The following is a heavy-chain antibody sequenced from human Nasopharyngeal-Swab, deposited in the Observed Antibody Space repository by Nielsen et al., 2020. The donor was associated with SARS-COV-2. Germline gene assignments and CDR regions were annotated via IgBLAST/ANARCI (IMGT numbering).Heavy chain of an antibody. CDR1: GFTFSNLW. Sequence: GEAMKISWAAAGFTFSNLWMSGGRQVPGKGQERGADIKPDGSQKFYLDSVKGRFTISRDNAKNSMSLQMNSLRVEDTAVYYCARDWSRAFDVWGQGTMVPVSS. V-gene: IGHV3-7*01. CDR2: IKPDGSQK. J-gene: IGHJ3*01. CDR3: ARDWSRAFDV.